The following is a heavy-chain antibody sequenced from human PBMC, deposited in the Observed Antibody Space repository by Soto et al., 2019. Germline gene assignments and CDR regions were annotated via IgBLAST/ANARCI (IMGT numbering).Heavy chain of an antibody. D-gene: IGHD3-3*01. V-gene: IGHV3-7*01. Sequence: GGSLRLSCAASGFTFSSYWMSWVRQAPGKGLEWVANIKQDGSEKYYVDSVKGRFTISRDNAKNSLYLQMNSLRAEDTAVYYCARDSEFLEWLLSIDYWGQGTLVTVSS. CDR1: GFTFSSYW. CDR3: ARDSEFLEWLLSIDY. J-gene: IGHJ4*02. CDR2: IKQDGSEK.